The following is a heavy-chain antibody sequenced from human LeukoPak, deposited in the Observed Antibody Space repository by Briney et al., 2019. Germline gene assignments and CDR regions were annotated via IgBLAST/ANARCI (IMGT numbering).Heavy chain of an antibody. D-gene: IGHD2-2*01. CDR1: GFTFSSYG. CDR3: ASLGYCSSTSCYDGGY. Sequence: PGGSLRLSCAASGFTFSSYGMHWVRQAPGKGLEWVAVIWYDGSNKYYADSVKGRFTISRDNSKNTLYLQMNSLRAEDTAVYYCASLGYCSSTSCYDGGYWGQGTLVTVSS. V-gene: IGHV3-33*01. J-gene: IGHJ4*02. CDR2: IWYDGSNK.